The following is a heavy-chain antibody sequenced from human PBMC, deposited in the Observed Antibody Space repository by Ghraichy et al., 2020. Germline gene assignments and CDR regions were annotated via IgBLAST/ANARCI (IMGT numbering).Heavy chain of an antibody. J-gene: IGHJ4*02. D-gene: IGHD6-13*01. Sequence: GGSLRLSCAASGFTVSSNYMSWVRQAPGKGLEWVSVIYSGGSTYYADSVKGRFTISRDNSKNTLYLQMNSLRAEDTAVYYCARWWEREQQLVTHYFDYWGQGTLVTVSS. CDR2: IYSGGST. V-gene: IGHV3-66*02. CDR3: ARWWEREQQLVTHYFDY. CDR1: GFTVSSNY.